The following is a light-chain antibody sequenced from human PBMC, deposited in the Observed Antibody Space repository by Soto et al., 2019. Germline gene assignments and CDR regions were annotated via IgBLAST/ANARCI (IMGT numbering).Light chain of an antibody. CDR1: QSVSRSY. V-gene: IGKV3-11*01. CDR2: DTS. CDR3: QQRANWPLT. Sequence: EIVLTQSPGTLSLSPGERATLSCRASQSVSRSYLAWYQQKAGQAPRLLIYDTSNRATGIPARFSGSGSGTDFTLIISSLEPEDFAVYYCQQRANWPLTFGGGTKVDIK. J-gene: IGKJ4*01.